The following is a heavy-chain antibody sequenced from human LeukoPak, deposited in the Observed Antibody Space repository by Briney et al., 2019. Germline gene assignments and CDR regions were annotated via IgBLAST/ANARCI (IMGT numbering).Heavy chain of an antibody. Sequence: GGSLRLSCAASGFTFSDYGMHWVRQAPGKGLEWVAYISYAGTNKYYPDSVKGRFTISRDNSKNTLYLQMNSLRADDTAVYFCAKPGSGSYPQYFQHWGQGTLVTASS. D-gene: IGHD3-10*01. CDR1: GFTFSDYG. CDR3: AKPGSGSYPQYFQH. CDR2: ISYAGTNK. J-gene: IGHJ1*01. V-gene: IGHV3-30*18.